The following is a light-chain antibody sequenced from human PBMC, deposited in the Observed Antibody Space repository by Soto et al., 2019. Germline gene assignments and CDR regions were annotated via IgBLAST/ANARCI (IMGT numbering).Light chain of an antibody. CDR3: QQSYIPPRT. V-gene: IGKV1-39*01. Sequence: DIQMTQSPSSLSASVGDRVTITCRASQSISSYLNWYRQQPGRAPQLLIYAASSVQSGVPSRFSGSGYGTDFSLTISSLQPEDFATYYCQQSYIPPRTFGQGTRVESK. CDR2: AAS. CDR1: QSISSY. J-gene: IGKJ1*01.